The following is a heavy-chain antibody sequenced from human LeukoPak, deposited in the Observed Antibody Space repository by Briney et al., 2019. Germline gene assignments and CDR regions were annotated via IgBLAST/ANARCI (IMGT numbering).Heavy chain of an antibody. V-gene: IGHV3-30-3*01. CDR3: AREVEGLDY. CDR2: ISYDGSNK. CDR1: GFTFSSYA. D-gene: IGHD5-24*01. Sequence: GGSLRLSCAASGFTFSSYAMHWVRQAPGKGLEWVALISYDGSNKYYADSVKGRFTTSRDNSKNTLYLQMNSLRAEDTAVYYCAREVEGLDYWGQGTLVTVSS. J-gene: IGHJ4*02.